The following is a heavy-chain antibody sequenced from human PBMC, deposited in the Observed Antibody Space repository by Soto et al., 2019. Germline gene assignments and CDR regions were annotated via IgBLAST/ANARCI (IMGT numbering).Heavy chain of an antibody. CDR2: ISTYTGNT. J-gene: IGHJ6*02. CDR1: GYTFTNND. CDR3: ARGYYYGSGRPTPGGMDV. Sequence: QVHLVQSGAEVKKPGASVKVSCKASGYTFTNNDINWVRQAPGQGLEWMGWISTYTGNTNYAQKLQGRVTMTTDTSTSTAYMELRSLRSDDTAVYYCARGYYYGSGRPTPGGMDVWGQVTTVTVSS. V-gene: IGHV1-18*01. D-gene: IGHD3-10*01.